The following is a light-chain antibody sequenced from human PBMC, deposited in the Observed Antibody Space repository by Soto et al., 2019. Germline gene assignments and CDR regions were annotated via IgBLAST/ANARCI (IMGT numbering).Light chain of an antibody. CDR3: AAWDDSLSGRGV. CDR1: SSNIGNNY. J-gene: IGLJ2*01. Sequence: QSVLTQPPSASGTPGQRVTISCSGSSSNIGNNYVYWYQMLPGTAPKLLIYRNNQRPSGVPDRFSGSRSGTSASLAISGLLSEDEADDYCAAWDDSLSGRGVFGGGTKLTVL. V-gene: IGLV1-47*01. CDR2: RNN.